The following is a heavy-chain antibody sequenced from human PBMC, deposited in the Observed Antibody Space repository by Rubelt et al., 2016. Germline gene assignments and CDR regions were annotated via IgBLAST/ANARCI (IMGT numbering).Heavy chain of an antibody. Sequence: QVQLQESGPGLVKPSETLSLTCAVYGGSFSGYYWSWIRQPPGKGLEWIGEINHSGSTNYNPSLKSRVTISVDTSKNPFPLRLSSVTAADTAVFYCARHREGHAYGQMTNFDYWGQGTLVTVSS. J-gene: IGHJ4*02. CDR2: INHSGST. CDR1: GGSFSGYY. V-gene: IGHV4-34*01. D-gene: IGHD3-10*01. CDR3: ARHREGHAYGQMTNFDY.